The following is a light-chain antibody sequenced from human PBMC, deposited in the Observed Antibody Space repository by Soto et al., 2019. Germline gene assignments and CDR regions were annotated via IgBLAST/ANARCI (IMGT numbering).Light chain of an antibody. CDR3: QQSYSTLPT. CDR1: QNIYSY. V-gene: IGKV1-39*01. CDR2: FAS. Sequence: DLQMTQSPSSLSASVGDRVTITCRASQNIYSYLNWYQQKPGKAPKLLIYFASSLQSGVPSRFSGSGSETDFTLTITSLQPEDFATYYCQQSYSTLPTFGPGTKVDIK. J-gene: IGKJ3*01.